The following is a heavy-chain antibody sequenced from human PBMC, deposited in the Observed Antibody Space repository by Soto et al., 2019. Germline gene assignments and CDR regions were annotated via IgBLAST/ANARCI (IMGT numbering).Heavy chain of an antibody. V-gene: IGHV3-23*01. Sequence: EVQLLESGGNWVQPGGSLRLSCGVSGFISDDRVMTWVRQAPGNGLQWVSTIGVRDSATHYADSVKGRFTISRDNTKNTVYLPMTSRGVDDTALYLCAREGFSSGKAGGFDIWGQGTMVTVSS. CDR1: GFISDDRV. D-gene: IGHD6-19*01. J-gene: IGHJ3*02. CDR3: AREGFSSGKAGGFDI. CDR2: IGVRDSAT.